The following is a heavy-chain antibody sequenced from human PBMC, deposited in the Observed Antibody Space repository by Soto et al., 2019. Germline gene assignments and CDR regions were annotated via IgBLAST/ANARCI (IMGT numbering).Heavy chain of an antibody. CDR1: GYTFTSYA. D-gene: IGHD6-19*01. Sequence: QVPLVQSGAEVKKPGASVKVSCKASGYTFTSYAMHWVRQAPGQRLEWMGWINAGNGNTKYSQKFQGRVTITRDTPASTAYMELSGLRSEDRAVYYCARNGIAVAGDFVLGNWFAPWGQGTLVPVSS. V-gene: IGHV1-3*01. CDR3: ARNGIAVAGDFVLGNWFAP. J-gene: IGHJ5*02. CDR2: INAGNGNT.